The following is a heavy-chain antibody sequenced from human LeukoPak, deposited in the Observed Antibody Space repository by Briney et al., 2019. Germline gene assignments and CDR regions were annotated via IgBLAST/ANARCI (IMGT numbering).Heavy chain of an antibody. D-gene: IGHD6-13*01. CDR2: ISYDGSNK. J-gene: IGHJ5*01. V-gene: IGHV3-30*04. Sequence: PGGSLRLSCAASGFTFSSYAMHWVRQAPGKGLEWVAVISYDGSNKYYADSVKGRFTISRDNSKNTLYLQMNSLRAEDTAVYYCARDPNGVAAAEVNWFDSWGQGTLVTVSS. CDR1: GFTFSSYA. CDR3: ARDPNGVAAAEVNWFDS.